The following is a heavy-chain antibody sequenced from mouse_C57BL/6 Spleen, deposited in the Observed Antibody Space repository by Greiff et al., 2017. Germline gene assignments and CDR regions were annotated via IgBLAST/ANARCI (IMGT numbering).Heavy chain of an antibody. V-gene: IGHV1-72*01. D-gene: IGHD2-2*01. CDR3: ASPIYYGYDDPLYYAMDY. J-gene: IGHJ4*01. CDR2: IDPNSGGT. Sequence: QVQLKQPGAELVKPGASVKLSCKASGYTFTSYWMHWVKQRPGRGLEWIGRIDPNSGGTKYNEKFKSKATLTVDKPSSTAYMQLSSLTSEDSAVYYCASPIYYGYDDPLYYAMDYWGQGTSVTVSS. CDR1: GYTFTSYW.